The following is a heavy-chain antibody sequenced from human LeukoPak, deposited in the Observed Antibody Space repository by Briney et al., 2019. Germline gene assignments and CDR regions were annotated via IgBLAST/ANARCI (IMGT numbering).Heavy chain of an antibody. CDR2: IYTSGST. CDR1: GGSISSYY. Sequence: SETLSLTCTVSGGSISSYYWSWIRQPAGKGLEWIGRIYTSGSTNYNPSLKSRVIMSVDTSKNQFSLKLSSVTAADTAVYYCARDLSQGYDSSGYYSNWFDPWGQGTLVTVSS. D-gene: IGHD3-22*01. V-gene: IGHV4-4*07. CDR3: ARDLSQGYDSSGYYSNWFDP. J-gene: IGHJ5*02.